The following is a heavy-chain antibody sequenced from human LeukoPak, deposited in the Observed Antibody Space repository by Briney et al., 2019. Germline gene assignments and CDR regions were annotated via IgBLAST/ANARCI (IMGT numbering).Heavy chain of an antibody. CDR2: IYTSGST. J-gene: IGHJ4*02. D-gene: IGHD3-10*01. Sequence: PSETLSLTCTVSGGTISSYYWSWIRQPAGKGLEWIGGIYTSGSTNYNPSLKSRVTMSVDTSKNQFSLKLSSVTAADTAVYYCARESGVIITPYYFDYWGQGTLVTVSS. V-gene: IGHV4-4*07. CDR3: ARESGVIITPYYFDY. CDR1: GGTISSYY.